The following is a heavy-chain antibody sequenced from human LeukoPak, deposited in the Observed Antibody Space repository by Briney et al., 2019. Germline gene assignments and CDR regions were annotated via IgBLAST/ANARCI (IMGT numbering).Heavy chain of an antibody. J-gene: IGHJ3*01. CDR1: EFSVGGNY. V-gene: IGHV3-66*01. D-gene: IGHD3-22*01. Sequence: GGSLRLSCAAPEFSVGGNYMTWVRQAPGKGLEWVSLIYSGGSTYYTDSVKGRFTISRDNSKNTLYLQMNSLRAEETAVYYCARDGADNSGYYFGSLWGQGTVVTVSS. CDR2: IYSGGST. CDR3: ARDGADNSGYYFGSL.